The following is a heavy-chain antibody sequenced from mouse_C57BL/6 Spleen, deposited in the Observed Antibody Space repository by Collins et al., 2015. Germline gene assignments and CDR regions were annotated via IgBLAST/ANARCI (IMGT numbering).Heavy chain of an antibody. V-gene: IGHV1-81*01. J-gene: IGHJ2*01. CDR2: IYPRSGGT. CDR3: TRERWDAFDY. D-gene: IGHD4-1*01. Sequence: QVQLQQFGAELARPGASVMLSCKASGYTFVDYGICWVKQTTGQGLEWIGEIYPRSGGTYYSEKFKGKATLTADRSSSTVHMELRSLTSEDSAVYFCTRERWDAFDYWGQGTXLTVSS. CDR1: GYTFVDYG.